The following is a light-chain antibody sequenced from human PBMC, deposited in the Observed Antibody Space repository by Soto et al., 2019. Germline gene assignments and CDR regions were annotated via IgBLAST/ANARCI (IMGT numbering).Light chain of an antibody. CDR3: AAWDDSLNGSVV. Sequence: QSVLTQPPSASGTPGQRVTISCSGSNSNIGSNTVNWYQQLPGTAPKLLIYSNNQRPSGVPDRFSGPKSGTSASLAISGLQSQDDADYYCAAWDDSLNGSVVFGGGTKVTVL. CDR1: NSNIGSNT. V-gene: IGLV1-44*01. J-gene: IGLJ2*01. CDR2: SNN.